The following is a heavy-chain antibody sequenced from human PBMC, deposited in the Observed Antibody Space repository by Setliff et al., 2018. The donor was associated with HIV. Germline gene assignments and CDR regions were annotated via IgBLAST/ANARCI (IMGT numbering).Heavy chain of an antibody. Sequence: ASVKVSCKASGDTFTTYALHWVRQAPGQRLEWMGWINAGNGDTKSSQKFQGRVTITRDTSASTAYMELSSLRSEDTGVYYCAREGPKTYYFDYWGQGTLVTVSS. J-gene: IGHJ4*02. CDR2: INAGNGDT. CDR1: GDTFTTYA. V-gene: IGHV1-3*01. CDR3: AREGPKTYYFDY.